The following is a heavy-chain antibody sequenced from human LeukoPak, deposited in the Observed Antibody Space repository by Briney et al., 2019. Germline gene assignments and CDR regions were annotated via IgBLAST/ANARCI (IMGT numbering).Heavy chain of an antibody. V-gene: IGHV3-21*04. CDR3: AKGTSWFGKPVDV. J-gene: IGHJ6*02. CDR1: GFTFSSYS. Sequence: GGSLRLSCAASGFTFSSYSMNWVRQAPGKGLEWVSSISSSSSYIYYADSVKGRFTISRDNAKNSLYLQMNSLRAEDTAVYYCAKGTSWFGKPVDVWGQGTTVTVSS. CDR2: ISSSSSYI. D-gene: IGHD3-10*01.